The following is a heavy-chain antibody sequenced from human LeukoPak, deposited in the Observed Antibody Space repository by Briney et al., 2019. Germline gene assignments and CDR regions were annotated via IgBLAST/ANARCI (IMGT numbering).Heavy chain of an antibody. V-gene: IGHV4-34*01. CDR2: INHSGST. CDR3: ARGGWFDP. CDR1: GFTFSDYY. J-gene: IGHJ5*02. Sequence: PGGSLRLSCAASGFTFSDYYMSWIRQPPGKGLEWIGEINHSGSTNYNPSLKSRVTISVDTSKNQFSLKLSSVTAADTAVYYCARGGWFDPWGQGTLVTVSS.